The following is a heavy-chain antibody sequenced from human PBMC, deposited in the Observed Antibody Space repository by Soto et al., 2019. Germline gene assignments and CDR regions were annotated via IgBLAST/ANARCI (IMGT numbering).Heavy chain of an antibody. CDR2: ITGSGTTT. V-gene: IGHV3-48*02. D-gene: IGHD7-27*01. Sequence: GGSLRLSCAASGFPFSSNSVNWVRQAPGKGLEWVSYITGSGTTTRYADSVKGRFTPSRDNAKNSLFLDMNSLRDEDTAVYYCARDLNWGFDHWGRGTLVTVSS. J-gene: IGHJ5*02. CDR1: GFPFSSNS. CDR3: ARDLNWGFDH.